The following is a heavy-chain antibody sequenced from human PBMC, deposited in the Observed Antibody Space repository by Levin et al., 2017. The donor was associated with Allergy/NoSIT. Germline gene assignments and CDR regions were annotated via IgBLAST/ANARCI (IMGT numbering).Heavy chain of an antibody. D-gene: IGHD6-19*01. CDR3: AKSGGSGWYGPFDY. Sequence: SGGSLRLSCAASGFTFDDYAMHWVRQAPGKGLEWVSGISWNSGSIGYADSVKGRFTISRDNAKNSLYLQMNSLRAEDTALYYCAKSGGSGWYGPFDYWGQGTLVTVSS. CDR1: GFTFDDYA. V-gene: IGHV3-9*01. J-gene: IGHJ4*02. CDR2: ISWNSGSI.